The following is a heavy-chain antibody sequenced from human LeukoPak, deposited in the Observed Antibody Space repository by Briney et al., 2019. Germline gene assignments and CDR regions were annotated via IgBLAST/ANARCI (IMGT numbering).Heavy chain of an antibody. CDR3: ARDWYSGSREPYFDY. CDR1: GGSISSYY. J-gene: IGHJ4*02. Sequence: TSETLSLTCTVSGGSISSYYWSWIRQPAGKGLEWIGRIYTSGSTNYNPSLKSRVTMSVDTSKNQFSLKLSSVTAADTAVYYCARDWYSGSREPYFDYWGQGTLVTVSS. CDR2: IYTSGST. V-gene: IGHV4-4*07. D-gene: IGHD1-26*01.